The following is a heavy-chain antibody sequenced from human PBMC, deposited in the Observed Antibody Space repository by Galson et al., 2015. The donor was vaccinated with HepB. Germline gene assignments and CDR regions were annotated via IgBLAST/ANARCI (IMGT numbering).Heavy chain of an antibody. D-gene: IGHD2-15*01. J-gene: IGHJ5*02. CDR3: ARRPIYLQGKTLCSGGSCYKRNWFDP. CDR2: MNPNSGNT. CDR1: GYTFTSYD. V-gene: IGHV1-8*01. Sequence: SVKVSCKASGYTFTSYDINWVRQATGQGLEWMGWMNPNSGNTGYAQKFQGRVTMTRNTSISTAYMELSSLRSEDTAVYYCARRPIYLQGKTLCSGGSCYKRNWFDPWGQGTLVTVSS.